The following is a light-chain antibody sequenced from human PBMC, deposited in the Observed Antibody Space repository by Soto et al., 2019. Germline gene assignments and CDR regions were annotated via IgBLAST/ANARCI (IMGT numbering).Light chain of an antibody. CDR1: QSISTW. CDR3: QQYNSYST. V-gene: IGKV1-5*01. J-gene: IGKJ1*01. CDR2: DAS. Sequence: VDRVTITCRASQSISTWLAWYKQTPGKATKLLIYDASSLESGVPSRFSGSGSGTEFTLTIRSLKPEDFASDYCQQYNSYSTFGQGTKVEIK.